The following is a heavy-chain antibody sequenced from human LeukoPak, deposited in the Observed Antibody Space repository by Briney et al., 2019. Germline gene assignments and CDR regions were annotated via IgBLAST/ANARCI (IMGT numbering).Heavy chain of an antibody. CDR2: ISSRGSTI. V-gene: IGHV3-48*03. CDR1: RFTFSSYE. J-gene: IGHJ6*04. D-gene: IGHD3-22*01. CDR3: AELGITMIRGV. Sequence: GGSLRLSCAASRFTFSSYEMNWVRQAPGKGLEWVSYISSRGSTIYYADSVKGRFTISRDNAKNSLYLQMNSLRAEDTAVYYCAELGITMIRGVWGKGTTVTISS.